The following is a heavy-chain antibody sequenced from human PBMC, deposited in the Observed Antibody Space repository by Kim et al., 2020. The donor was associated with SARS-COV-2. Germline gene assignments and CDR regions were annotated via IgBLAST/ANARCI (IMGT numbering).Heavy chain of an antibody. CDR3: ARRYSSGWFPDY. V-gene: IGHV4-59*01. D-gene: IGHD6-19*01. CDR1: GGSISSYF. Sequence: SETLSLTCTVSGGSISSYFWSWIRQPPGKGLEWIGYIYYSGSTTYNPSLKSRATISVDTSKNQSSLKLSSVTAADTAVYYCARRYSSGWFPDYWGQGTLVTVSS. J-gene: IGHJ4*02. CDR2: IYYSGST.